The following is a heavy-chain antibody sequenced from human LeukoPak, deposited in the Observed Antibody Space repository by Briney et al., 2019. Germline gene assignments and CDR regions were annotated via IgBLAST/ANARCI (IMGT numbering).Heavy chain of an antibody. CDR3: ARAHYYYYYMDV. V-gene: IGHV3-74*01. CDR1: GFTFSKYW. Sequence: GGSLRLSCAASGFTFSKYWMLWVRQAPGKGLESVSRINTDGTVTTYADSVKGRFTVSRDNAKNSLYLQMNSLRAEDTAVYYCARAHYYYYYMDVWGKGTTVTVSS. J-gene: IGHJ6*03. CDR2: INTDGTVT.